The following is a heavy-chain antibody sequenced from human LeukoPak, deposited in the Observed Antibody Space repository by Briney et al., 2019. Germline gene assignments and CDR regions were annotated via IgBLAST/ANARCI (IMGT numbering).Heavy chain of an antibody. CDR2: IYYSGST. Sequence: SETLSLTCTVSGGSISSSTYYWGWIRLPPGKGLEWIGNIYYSGSTYYNPSLKSRVTISVDTSKNQFSLKLSSVTAADAGLYYCARRRFTYGHIDYWGQGTLVTVSS. CDR3: ARRRFTYGHIDY. V-gene: IGHV4-39*01. CDR1: GGSISSSTYY. D-gene: IGHD5-18*01. J-gene: IGHJ4*02.